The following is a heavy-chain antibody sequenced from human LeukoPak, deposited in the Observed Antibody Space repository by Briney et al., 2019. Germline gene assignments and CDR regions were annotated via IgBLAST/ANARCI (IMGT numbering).Heavy chain of an antibody. J-gene: IGHJ4*02. D-gene: IGHD5-12*01. CDR1: GDSISSSSSY. Sequence: KPSETLSLTCTVSGDSISSSSSYWGWIRQPPGEGLEWIGSIYYSGSTYYNTSLKSRVTISVDTSKNQFSLKLSSVTAADTAVYYCARDATMMGNYFNYWGQGTLVTVSS. CDR3: ARDATMMGNYFNY. CDR2: IYYSGST. V-gene: IGHV4-39*02.